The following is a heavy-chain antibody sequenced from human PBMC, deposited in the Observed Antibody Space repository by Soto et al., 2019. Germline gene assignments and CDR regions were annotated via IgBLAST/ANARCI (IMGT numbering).Heavy chain of an antibody. Sequence: QVQLVQSGAEVKKPGASVKVSCKASGYTFTSYGISWVRQAPGQGLEWMGWISAYNGNTNYAQKLQGRVTMTTDTSTSTADMEQRSLRSDDTAVYYCARDGGYCISTSCYLWHYYYGMAVWGRGTTVTVSS. CDR2: ISAYNGNT. CDR3: ARDGGYCISTSCYLWHYYYGMAV. D-gene: IGHD2-2*01. V-gene: IGHV1-18*01. CDR1: GYTFTSYG. J-gene: IGHJ6*02.